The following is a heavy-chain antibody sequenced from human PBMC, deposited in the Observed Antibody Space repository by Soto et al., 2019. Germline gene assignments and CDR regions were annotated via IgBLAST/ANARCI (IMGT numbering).Heavy chain of an antibody. D-gene: IGHD3-10*01. V-gene: IGHV5-51*01. CDR1: GYSFTSYW. Sequence: GESLKISCKGSGYSFTSYWIGWVRQMPGKGLEWMGIIYPGDSDTRYSPSFQGQVTISADKSISTAYLQWSSLKASDTAMYYSGSTNYNPSLKSRVTISVDTSTSQFSLKLSSVTAADTAVYYCAREAAATIQDTGYCTNGVCSYFDYWGQGTLVTVSS. CDR3: GSTNYNPSLKSRVTISVDTSTSQFSLKLSSVTAADTAVYYCAREAAATIQDTGYCTNGVCSYFDY. J-gene: IGHJ4*02. CDR2: IYPGDSDT.